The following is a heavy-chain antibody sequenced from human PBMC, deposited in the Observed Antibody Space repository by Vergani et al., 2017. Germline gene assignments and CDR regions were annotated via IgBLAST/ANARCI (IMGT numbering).Heavy chain of an antibody. Sequence: QVQLVQSGAEVKKPGASVKVSCKASGYTFTGYYMHWARQAPGQGLEWMGWINPNSGGTNYAQKFQGRVTITADESTSTAYMELSSLRSEDTAVYYCARGPPRIYSGYEPFDYWGQGTLVTVSS. CDR2: INPNSGGT. CDR3: ARGPPRIYSGYEPFDY. D-gene: IGHD5-12*01. V-gene: IGHV1-2*02. CDR1: GYTFTGYY. J-gene: IGHJ4*02.